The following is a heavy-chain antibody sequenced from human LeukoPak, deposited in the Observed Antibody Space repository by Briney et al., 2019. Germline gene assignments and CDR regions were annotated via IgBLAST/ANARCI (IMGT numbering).Heavy chain of an antibody. D-gene: IGHD2-8*01. CDR1: AYTFTISG. CDR2: ISAYNGNT. V-gene: IGHV1-18*04. Sequence: ASVKVSCKASAYTFTISGNGLQRQAPGQGLEWMGWISAYNGNTNYAQKLQGRVTMTTDTSTSTAYMELRSLRSDDTVVCHCARENGQDPWGQGTLVTVSS. CDR3: ARENGQDP. J-gene: IGHJ5*02.